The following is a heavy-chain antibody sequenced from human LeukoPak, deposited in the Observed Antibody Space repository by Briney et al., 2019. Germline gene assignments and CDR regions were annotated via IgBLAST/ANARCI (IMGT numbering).Heavy chain of an antibody. Sequence: PGRSLRLSCAASGFTFSSYGMHWVRQAPGKGLEWVAVIWYDGSNKYYADSVKGRFTISRDNSKNTLYLQMNSLRAEDTAVYYCARGQTTVVTQPRVYYYYMDVWGKGTTVTVSS. J-gene: IGHJ6*03. CDR2: IWYDGSNK. CDR1: GFTFSSYG. V-gene: IGHV3-33*01. CDR3: ARGQTTVVTQPRVYYYYMDV. D-gene: IGHD4-23*01.